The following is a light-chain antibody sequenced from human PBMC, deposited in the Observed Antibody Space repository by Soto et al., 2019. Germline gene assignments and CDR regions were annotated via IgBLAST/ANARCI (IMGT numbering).Light chain of an antibody. Sequence: TQSPSTLSASVGDRVTITCRASQSISSWLAWYQQKPGQAPTLLIYGASTRATGIPDRFSGSESGTDFTLTISRLEPEDFVVYYCQQYANSPFTFGQGTRLEIK. CDR1: QSISSW. CDR3: QQYANSPFT. CDR2: GAS. J-gene: IGKJ5*01. V-gene: IGKV3-20*01.